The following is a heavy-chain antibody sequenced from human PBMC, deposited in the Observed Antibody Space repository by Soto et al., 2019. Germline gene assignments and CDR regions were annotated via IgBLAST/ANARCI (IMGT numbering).Heavy chain of an antibody. V-gene: IGHV4-34*01. D-gene: IGHD5-18*01. CDR3: ARGGVGRGYSYGYRDY. J-gene: IGHJ4*02. CDR1: GGSFSGYY. Sequence: SETLSLACAVYGGSFSGYYWSWIRQPPGKGLEWIGEIHHSGSNNYNPSLKSQVTISVDTSKNQFPLNLSSVTAADTAVYYCARGGVGRGYSYGYRDYWGQGTLVTVSS. CDR2: IHHSGSN.